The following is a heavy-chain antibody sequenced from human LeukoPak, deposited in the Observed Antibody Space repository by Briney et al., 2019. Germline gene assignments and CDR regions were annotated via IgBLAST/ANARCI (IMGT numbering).Heavy chain of an antibody. J-gene: IGHJ6*02. V-gene: IGHV6-1*01. Sequence: SQTLSLTCAISGDSVSSNSAAWNWIRQSPSRGLEWLGRTYYRSKWYNDYAVSVKSRITINPDTSKNQFSLQLNSVTPEDTAVYYCAREGWSSSSRDGKYYYGMDVWGQGTTVIVSS. CDR2: TYYRSKWYN. CDR3: AREGWSSSSRDGKYYYGMDV. CDR1: GDSVSSNSAA. D-gene: IGHD6-6*01.